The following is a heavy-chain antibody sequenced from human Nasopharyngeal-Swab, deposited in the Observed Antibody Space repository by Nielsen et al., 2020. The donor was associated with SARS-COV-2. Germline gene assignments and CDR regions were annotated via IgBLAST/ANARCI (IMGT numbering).Heavy chain of an antibody. D-gene: IGHD1-26*01. CDR3: AREESIFGATPSY. CDR2: ISYDGSNK. CDR1: GFTFSSYA. V-gene: IGHV3-30-3*01. J-gene: IGHJ4*02. Sequence: GGSLRLSCAASGFTFSSYAMHWVRQAPGKGLEWVAVISYDGSNKYYADSVKGRFTISRDNSKNTLYLQMNSLRAEDTAVYYCAREESIFGATPSYWGQGTLVTVSS.